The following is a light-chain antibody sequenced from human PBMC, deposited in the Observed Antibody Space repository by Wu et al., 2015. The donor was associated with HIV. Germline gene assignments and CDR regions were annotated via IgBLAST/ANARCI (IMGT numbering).Light chain of an antibody. Sequence: EIVMTQSPATLSVSPGERVTLSCRASKSVSSNLAWYQQKPGQAPRLLIYGASTRATGIPARFSGSGFETEFTLTISSLQSEDFAVYYCQQSRTFGGGTKV. CDR3: QQSRT. V-gene: IGKV3-15*01. J-gene: IGKJ4*01. CDR2: GAS. CDR1: KSVSSN.